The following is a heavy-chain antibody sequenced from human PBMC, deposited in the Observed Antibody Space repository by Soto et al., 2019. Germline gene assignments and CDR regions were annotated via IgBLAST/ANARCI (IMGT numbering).Heavy chain of an antibody. V-gene: IGHV4-34*01. J-gene: IGHJ2*01. CDR1: GGSFSGYY. D-gene: IGHD3-9*01. CDR3: ARESHDILTGPPWVWYFDL. Sequence: QVQLQQWCAGPLRPLETLSLTCGVSGGSFSGYYWAWIRQSPGKGLEWIGEINDRGSINYNPSLKSRVSISVDTSKNHYSLNLSSVTAADTAVYYCARESHDILTGPPWVWYFDLWGRGTLVTVSS. CDR2: INDRGSI.